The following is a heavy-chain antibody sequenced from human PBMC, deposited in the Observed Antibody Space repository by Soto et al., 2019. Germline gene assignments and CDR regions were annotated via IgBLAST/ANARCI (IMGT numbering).Heavy chain of an antibody. Sequence: GGAVRLSCAASGWTVSSDAMSWVGQAPGKGLEWVSAISGSGGSTYYADSGKGGGSISRGNSKNTLYLQVNRRRAEDTGVYDGAKDHHMPTVTTIDYWGQGTLLTAFS. CDR2: ISGSGGST. J-gene: IGHJ4*02. D-gene: IGHD4-17*01. V-gene: IGHV3-23*01. CDR3: AKDHHMPTVTTIDY. CDR1: GWTVSSDA.